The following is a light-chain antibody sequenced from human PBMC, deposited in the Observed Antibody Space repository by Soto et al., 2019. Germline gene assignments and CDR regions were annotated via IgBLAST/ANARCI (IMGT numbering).Light chain of an antibody. CDR2: AAS. V-gene: IGKV1-39*01. CDR1: QIISSY. CDR3: QQSYSTHPWT. Sequence: DIQMTQSPSSLSASVGDRVTITCRASQIISSYLNWYQQKPGKAPKLLIYAASSLQSGVPSRFSGSGSGTDFTLTISSLQPEDFATYYCQQSYSTHPWTFGQGTKVEIK. J-gene: IGKJ1*01.